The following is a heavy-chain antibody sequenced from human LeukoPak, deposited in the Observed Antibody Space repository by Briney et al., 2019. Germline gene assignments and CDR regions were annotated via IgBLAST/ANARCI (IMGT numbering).Heavy chain of an antibody. Sequence: ASVKVSCKASRYTFTGYYMHWVRQAPGQGLEWMGWINPNSGGTNYAQKFQGWVTMTRDTSISTAYMELSRLRSDDTAVYYCARDAGYSYGYDAFDIWGQGTMVTVSS. J-gene: IGHJ3*02. CDR1: RYTFTGYY. CDR2: INPNSGGT. V-gene: IGHV1-2*04. D-gene: IGHD5-18*01. CDR3: ARDAGYSYGYDAFDI.